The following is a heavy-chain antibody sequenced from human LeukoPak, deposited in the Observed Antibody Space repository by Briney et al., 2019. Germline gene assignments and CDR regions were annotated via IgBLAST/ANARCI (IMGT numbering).Heavy chain of an antibody. J-gene: IGHJ4*02. CDR3: ARAASYYYGSGSLYYFDY. D-gene: IGHD3-10*01. V-gene: IGHV4-39*07. CDR1: GGSISSSTYY. CDR2: LYWSGST. Sequence: SETLSLTCAVSGGSISSSTYYWGWIRQPPGKGLEWIGSLYWSGSTNYNPSLKSRVTISVDTSKNQFSLKLSSVTAADTAVYYRARAASYYYGSGSLYYFDYWGQGTLVTVSS.